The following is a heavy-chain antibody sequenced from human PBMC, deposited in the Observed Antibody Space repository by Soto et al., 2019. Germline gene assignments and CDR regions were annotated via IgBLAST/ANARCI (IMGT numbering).Heavy chain of an antibody. CDR3: ARPFDLTYGMDV. V-gene: IGHV4-39*01. CDR1: GGSISSSSYY. J-gene: IGHJ6*02. D-gene: IGHD3-9*01. Sequence: ETLSLTCTVSGGSISSSSYYWGWIRQPPGKGLEWIGSIYYSGSTYYNPSLKSRVTISVDTSRNQFSLKLSSVTAADTAVYYCARPFDLTYGMDVWGQGTTVTVS. CDR2: IYYSGST.